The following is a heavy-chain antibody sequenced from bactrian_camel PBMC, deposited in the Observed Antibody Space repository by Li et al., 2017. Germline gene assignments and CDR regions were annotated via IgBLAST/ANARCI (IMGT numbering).Heavy chain of an antibody. CDR2: IYRSRRT. Sequence: HVQLVESGGGSVQPGGSLRLSCAASTDSYMTRCMGWFRQAPGKEREGVAQIYRSRRTDYADSVKGRFTISQDIDKNTIYLQMNSLKPEDTGMYFCATDPGILSTAGTWSCVLESTEYNYWGQGTQVTV. D-gene: IGHD6*01. V-gene: IGHV3S53*01. J-gene: IGHJ4*01. CDR3: ATDPGILSTAGTWSCVLESTEYNY. CDR1: TDSYMTRC.